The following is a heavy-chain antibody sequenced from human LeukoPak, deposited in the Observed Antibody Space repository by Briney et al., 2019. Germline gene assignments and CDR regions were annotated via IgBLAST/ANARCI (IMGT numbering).Heavy chain of an antibody. CDR2: IRTKYYGGAA. CDR3: TRTPGDAFHPGGYYFDY. Sequence: GGSLRLSCTTSGFSFGDYAVSWVRQAPGKGLEWVSFIRTKYYGGAAEYAASVKGRFTVSRDDSKSIAYLQITSLKTEDTAVYYCTRTPGDAFHPGGYYFDYWGRGTLVTVSS. J-gene: IGHJ4*02. D-gene: IGHD5-24*01. CDR1: GFSFGDYA. V-gene: IGHV3-49*04.